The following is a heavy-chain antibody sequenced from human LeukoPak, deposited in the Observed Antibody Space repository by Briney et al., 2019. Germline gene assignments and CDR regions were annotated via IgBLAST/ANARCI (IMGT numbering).Heavy chain of an antibody. D-gene: IGHD2-2*01. V-gene: IGHV4-59*01. CDR3: ARDPGGPYCSSTSCFDYYYGMDV. CDR1: GGSISSYY. CDR2: IYYGGST. J-gene: IGHJ6*02. Sequence: SETLSLTCTVSGGSISSYYWSWIRQPPGKGLEWIGYIYYGGSTNYNPSLKSRVTISVDTSKNQFSLKLSSVTAADTAVYYCARDPGGPYCSSTSCFDYYYGMDVWGQGTTVTVSS.